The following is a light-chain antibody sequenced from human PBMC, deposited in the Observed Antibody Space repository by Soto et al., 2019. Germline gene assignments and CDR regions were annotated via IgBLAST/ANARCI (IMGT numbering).Light chain of an antibody. CDR3: SSYTSSITLDV. CDR2: EVS. CDR1: SSDVGGYNY. Sequence: QLVLTQPASVSGSPGQSITISCTGTSSDVGGYNYVSWYQQHPGKAPKLMIYEVSNRPSGVSNRFSGSKSGNTASLTISGLQAEDEADYYCSSYTSSITLDVFGTGTKLTVL. J-gene: IGLJ1*01. V-gene: IGLV2-14*01.